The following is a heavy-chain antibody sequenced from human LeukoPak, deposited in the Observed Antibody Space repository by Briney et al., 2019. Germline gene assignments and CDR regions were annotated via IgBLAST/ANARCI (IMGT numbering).Heavy chain of an antibody. CDR3: ARPIRFFDWLDAFDT. CDR2: IYPGDSDT. J-gene: IGHJ3*02. Sequence: GESLKISCKGSGYSFSSYWIGWVRQMPGKGLEWMGIIYPGDSDTRYSPSFQGQVTISADKSISTAYLQWNSLKASDTAMYYCARPIRFFDWLDAFDTWGQGTMVAVSS. D-gene: IGHD3-9*01. V-gene: IGHV5-51*01. CDR1: GYSFSSYW.